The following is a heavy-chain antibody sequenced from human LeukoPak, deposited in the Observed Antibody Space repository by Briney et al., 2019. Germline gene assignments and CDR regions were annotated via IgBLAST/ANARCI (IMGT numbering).Heavy chain of an antibody. CDR3: AKDRAGSGYDPSCLDY. CDR1: GFTFSSYG. Sequence: GGSLRLSCAASGFTFSSYGMHWVRQAPGKGLEWVGVISYDGSNKYYADSVKGRFTISRDNSKNTLYLQMNSLRAEDTAVYYCAKDRAGSGYDPSCLDYWGQGTLVTVSS. J-gene: IGHJ4*02. CDR2: ISYDGSNK. V-gene: IGHV3-30*18. D-gene: IGHD5-12*01.